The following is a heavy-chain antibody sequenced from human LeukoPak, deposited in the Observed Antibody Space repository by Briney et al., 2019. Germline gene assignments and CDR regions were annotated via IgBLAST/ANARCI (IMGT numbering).Heavy chain of an antibody. J-gene: IGHJ4*02. CDR3: AKDMAAYYYASGNIDY. CDR1: GFTFYDYA. V-gene: IGHV3-43D*03. Sequence: GGSLRLSCAASGFTFYDYAMHWVRHAPGKGLEWVSLISWDGGSTYYADSVKGRFTISRDNSKNSLYLQMNSLRAEVTALYYCAKDMAAYYYASGNIDYWGQGTLVTVSS. CDR2: ISWDGGST. D-gene: IGHD3-10*01.